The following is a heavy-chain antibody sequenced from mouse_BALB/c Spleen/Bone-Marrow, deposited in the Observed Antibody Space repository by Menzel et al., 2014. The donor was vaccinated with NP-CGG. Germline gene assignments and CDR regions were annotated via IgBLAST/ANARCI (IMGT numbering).Heavy chain of an antibody. CDR2: IKPSSGYT. CDR1: GYTFTSYP. Sequence: VQLQQSGAELARPGASVWMSCKASGYTFTSYPMNWVKQRPGQGLEWIGYIKPSSGYTNYNQKFKDKATLTADKSSSTAYMQLSSLTSEDSAVYYCTRRAAYYFDYWGQGTTLTVSS. CDR3: TRRAAYYFDY. D-gene: IGHD3-3*01. J-gene: IGHJ2*01. V-gene: IGHV1-4*01.